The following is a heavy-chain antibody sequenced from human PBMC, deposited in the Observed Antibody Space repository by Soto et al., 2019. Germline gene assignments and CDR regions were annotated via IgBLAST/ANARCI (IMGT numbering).Heavy chain of an antibody. CDR3: AREYIVGATGFDY. CDR2: IKQDGSEK. D-gene: IGHD1-26*01. Sequence: AGGSLRLSCAASGFTFSSYWMSWVRQAPGKGLEWVANIKQDGSEKYYVDSVKGRFTISRDNAKNSLYLQMNSLRAEDTAVYYCAREYIVGATGFDYWGQGTLVTVSS. V-gene: IGHV3-7*05. CDR1: GFTFSSYW. J-gene: IGHJ4*02.